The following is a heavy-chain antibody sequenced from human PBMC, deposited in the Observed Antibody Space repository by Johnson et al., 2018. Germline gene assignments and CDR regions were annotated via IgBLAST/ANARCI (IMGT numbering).Heavy chain of an antibody. CDR3: TANYGDYLFDI. J-gene: IGHJ3*02. CDR2: IRNKINSYTT. D-gene: IGHD4-17*01. V-gene: IGHV3-72*01. CDR1: GFTFSSYS. Sequence: VQLVESGGGLVKPGGSLRLSCAASGFTFSSYSMNWVRQAPGKGLEWVGRIRNKINSYTTEYASSVKGRFTISKDDSKNSVSLQMNSLKTEATALYYCTANYGDYLFDIWGQGTMVTVSS.